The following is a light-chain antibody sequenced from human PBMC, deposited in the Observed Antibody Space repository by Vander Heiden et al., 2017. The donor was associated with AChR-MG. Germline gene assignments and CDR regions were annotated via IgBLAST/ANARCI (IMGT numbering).Light chain of an antibody. Sequence: QTVVTQEPSFSVSPGGTVTLTCGLSSGSVSINNYPSWYQQTPGQAPRTLIYATDTRSSGVPDRFSGSILGSKAALTITGAQADDESDYYCVLYMGSGIAVFGGGTRVTVL. CDR1: SGSVSINNY. J-gene: IGLJ3*02. CDR3: VLYMGSGIAV. V-gene: IGLV8-61*01. CDR2: ATD.